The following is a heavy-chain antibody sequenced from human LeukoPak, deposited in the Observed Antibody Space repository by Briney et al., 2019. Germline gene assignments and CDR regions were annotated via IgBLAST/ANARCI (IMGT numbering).Heavy chain of an antibody. J-gene: IGHJ4*02. Sequence: SETLSLTCTVSGGSISSSSYYWGWIRQPPGKGLEWIGSIYYSGSTYYNPSLKSRVTISVDTSKNQFSLKLSSVTAADTAVYYCARKSRLGELSLKYWGQGTLVTVSS. CDR3: ARKSRLGELSLKY. CDR1: GGSISSSSYY. D-gene: IGHD3-16*02. V-gene: IGHV4-39*01. CDR2: IYYSGST.